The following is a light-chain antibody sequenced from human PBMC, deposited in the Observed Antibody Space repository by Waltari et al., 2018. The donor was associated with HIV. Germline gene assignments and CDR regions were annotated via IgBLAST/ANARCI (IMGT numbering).Light chain of an antibody. J-gene: IGKJ4*01. V-gene: IGKV3-11*01. CDR1: QNVNTF. Sequence: EIVLTQSPATLSLSPGERAILSCRASQNVNTFLAWYQQKPGQAPRLLIFDASKRATGIPARFSGRGSGTDFTLTSSSLDAEDSAFYFCQQRSNWPALSFGGGTKVEIK. CDR2: DAS. CDR3: QQRSNWPALS.